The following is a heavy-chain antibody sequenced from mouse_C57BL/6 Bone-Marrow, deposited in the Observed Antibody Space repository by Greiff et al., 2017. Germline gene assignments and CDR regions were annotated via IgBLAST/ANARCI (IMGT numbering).Heavy chain of an antibody. Sequence: QVQLQQSGAELVQPGASVKISCKASGYAFSSYWMNWVKQRPGKGLEWIGQIYPGDGDTNYNGKFKGKATLTADKSSSTAYMPLSSLTSVDSAVYYCASVDYYGSNWHLDVWGKGATANVSS. V-gene: IGHV1-80*01. CDR2: IYPGDGDT. CDR1: GYAFSSYW. J-gene: IGHJ1*03. D-gene: IGHD1-1*02. CDR3: ASVDYYGSNWHLDV.